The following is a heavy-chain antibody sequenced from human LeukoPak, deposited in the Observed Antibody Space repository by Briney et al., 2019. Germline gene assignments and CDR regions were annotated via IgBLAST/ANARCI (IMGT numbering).Heavy chain of an antibody. Sequence: ASVKVSCKASGYTFTGYYLHWVRQAPGQGLEWMGWINPNSGGTNYPQKFQGRVTMTRDTSISTAYMDLSRLRSDDTALYYCARVGSDSSGWRRFDYWGQGTLVTVSS. V-gene: IGHV1-2*02. CDR3: ARVGSDSSGWRRFDY. J-gene: IGHJ4*02. D-gene: IGHD6-19*01. CDR2: INPNSGGT. CDR1: GYTFTGYY.